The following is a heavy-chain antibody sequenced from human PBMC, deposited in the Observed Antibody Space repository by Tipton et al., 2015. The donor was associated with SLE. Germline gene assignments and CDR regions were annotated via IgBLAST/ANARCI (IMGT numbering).Heavy chain of an antibody. CDR3: ARYSYFAAAFDI. CDR2: IYSTGDI. D-gene: IGHD5-18*01. Sequence: LRLSCTVSGGSMTTGSYFWTWIRQPAGKGPEYIGRIYSTGDINYNPALKSRVTILADTSKDPFSLKLSSVTAADTAMYYSARYSYFAAAFDIWGKGTLVTVSS. CDR1: GGSMTTGSYF. V-gene: IGHV4-61*02. J-gene: IGHJ3*02.